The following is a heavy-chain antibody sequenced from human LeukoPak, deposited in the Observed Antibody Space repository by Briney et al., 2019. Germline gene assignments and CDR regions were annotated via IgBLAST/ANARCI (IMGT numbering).Heavy chain of an antibody. Sequence: SETLSLTCTVSGDSISSSRSYWGWIRQPPGKGLEWIGSIYYSGSTYYNPSLKSRVTISVDTSKNQFSLKLSSVTAADTAVYYCARREAAAFHYWGQGTLVTISS. J-gene: IGHJ4*02. CDR1: GDSISSSRSY. CDR2: IYYSGST. V-gene: IGHV4-39*01. D-gene: IGHD6-13*01. CDR3: ARREAAAFHY.